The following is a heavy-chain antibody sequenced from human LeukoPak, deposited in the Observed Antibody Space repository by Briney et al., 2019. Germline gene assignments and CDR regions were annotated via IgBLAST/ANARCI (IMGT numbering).Heavy chain of an antibody. Sequence: PGGSLRLSCAASGFTLSSYWMSWVRQAPGKGLEWVANIKQDGSGKYYVDSVKGRFTISRDNAKNSLYLQMNSLRAEDTAVYYCAREKDYLDYWGQGTLVTVSS. CDR3: AREKDYLDY. V-gene: IGHV3-7*03. CDR1: GFTLSSYW. J-gene: IGHJ4*02. CDR2: IKQDGSGK.